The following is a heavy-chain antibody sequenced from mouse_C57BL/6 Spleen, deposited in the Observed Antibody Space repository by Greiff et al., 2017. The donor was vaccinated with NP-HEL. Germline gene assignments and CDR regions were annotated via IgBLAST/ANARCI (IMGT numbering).Heavy chain of an antibody. CDR1: GYSFTGYY. D-gene: IGHD2-13*01. CDR2: INPSTGGT. CDR3: ARSGDYFDY. V-gene: IGHV1-42*01. J-gene: IGHJ2*01. Sequence: VQLQQSGPELVKPGASVKISCKASGYSFTGYYMNWVKQSPEKSLEWIGEINPSTGGTTYNRKFKAKATLTVDKSSSTAYMQLKSLTSEDSAVYYCARSGDYFDYWGQGTTLTVSS.